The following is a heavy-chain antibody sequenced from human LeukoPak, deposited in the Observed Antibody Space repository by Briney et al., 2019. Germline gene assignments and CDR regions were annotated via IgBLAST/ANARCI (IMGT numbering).Heavy chain of an antibody. CDR1: GFTFSDYY. D-gene: IGHD2-2*01. V-gene: IGHV3-11*01. Sequence: PGGSLRLSCAASGFTFSDYYMSWIRQAPGKGLEGVSYISSSGSTIYYADSVKGRFTISRDNAKNSLYLQMNSLRAEDTAVYYCARALPPADPFDYWGQGTLVTVSS. CDR3: ARALPPADPFDY. CDR2: ISSSGSTI. J-gene: IGHJ4*02.